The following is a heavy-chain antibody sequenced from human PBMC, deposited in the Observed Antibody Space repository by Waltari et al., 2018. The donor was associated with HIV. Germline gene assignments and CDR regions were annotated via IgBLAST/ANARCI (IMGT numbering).Heavy chain of an antibody. J-gene: IGHJ3*02. D-gene: IGHD6-13*01. CDR2: IIPIFGTA. CDR3: ARDHVPGIAAAGTAFDI. CDR1: GATLSSYA. Sequence: QLQLVQPGAAVTKPWSSGRGSCKASGATLSSYALRWVRRAPRQGLEWMGGIIPIFGTANYAQKFQGRVTITADKSTSTAYMELSSLRSEDTAVYYCARDHVPGIAAAGTAFDIWGQGTMVTVSS. V-gene: IGHV1-69*06.